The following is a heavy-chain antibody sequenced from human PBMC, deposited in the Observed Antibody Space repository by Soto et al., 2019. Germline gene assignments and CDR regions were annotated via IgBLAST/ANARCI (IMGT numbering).Heavy chain of an antibody. CDR1: GFTFSSYG. CDR2: ISYDGSNK. J-gene: IGHJ6*02. CDR3: AKEGPLTIFGVVTPYGMDV. Sequence: GGSLRLSCAASGFTFSSYGMHWVRQAPGKGLEWVAVISYDGSNKYYADSVTGRFTISRDNSKNTLYLQMNSLRAGDTAVYYCAKEGPLTIFGVVTPYGMDVWGQGTTVTVSS. V-gene: IGHV3-30*18. D-gene: IGHD3-3*01.